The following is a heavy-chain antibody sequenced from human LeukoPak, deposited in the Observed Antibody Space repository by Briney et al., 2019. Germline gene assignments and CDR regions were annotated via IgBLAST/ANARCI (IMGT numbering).Heavy chain of an antibody. CDR1: GASITSYY. CDR3: ARHLSRGTYPLDY. J-gene: IGHJ4*02. D-gene: IGHD1-26*01. Sequence: PSETLSLTCYVSGASITSYYWSWFRQSPGNGLEWIAFIHNSGATKSNPSFKSRVTISLDTSKSQFSLRLNSVTAADTAVYHCARHLSRGTYPLDYWGQGRLVTVSS. CDR2: IHNSGAT. V-gene: IGHV4-59*08.